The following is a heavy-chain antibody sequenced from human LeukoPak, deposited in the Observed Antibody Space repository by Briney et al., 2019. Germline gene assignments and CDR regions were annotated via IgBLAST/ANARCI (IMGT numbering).Heavy chain of an antibody. CDR2: IYYSGST. V-gene: IGHV4-39*01. CDR3: ARSITAYSGYVY. J-gene: IGHJ4*02. D-gene: IGHD5-12*01. CDR1: GGSISSSSYY. Sequence: PSETLSLTCTVSGGSISSSSYYWGWIRQPPGTGLEWIGSIYYSGSTYYNPSLKSRVTISVDTSKNQFSLKLSSVTAADTAVYYCARSITAYSGYVYWGQGTLVTVSS.